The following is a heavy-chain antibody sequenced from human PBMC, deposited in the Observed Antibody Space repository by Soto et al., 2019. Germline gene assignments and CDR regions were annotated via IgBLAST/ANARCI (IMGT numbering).Heavy chain of an antibody. CDR3: VKDREQLVYFAY. CDR1: GFTFSSYA. D-gene: IGHD6-6*01. Sequence: GGSLRLSCAASGFTFSSYAMSWVRQAPGKGLEWVSAISGSGGSTYYADSVKGRFTISRDNSKNTLYLQMNSLRAEDTAVYYCVKDREQLVYFAYWGQGTLVTVFS. J-gene: IGHJ4*02. V-gene: IGHV3-23*01. CDR2: ISGSGGST.